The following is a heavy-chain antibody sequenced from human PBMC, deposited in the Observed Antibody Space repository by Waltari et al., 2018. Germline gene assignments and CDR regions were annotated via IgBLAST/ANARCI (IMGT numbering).Heavy chain of an antibody. Sequence: QVKLVESGGGVVQPGGSLRLSCAASGFTFSSYGMHWFRQAPGKGLEGVAFIRYDGSNEYYADSVKGRFTISRDNSKNTLSLQMNSLRAEDTAVYYCAKDGSFVVVPEAMFDYYMDVWGRGTTVTVSS. J-gene: IGHJ6*03. D-gene: IGHD2-2*01. CDR1: GFTFSSYG. CDR2: IRYDGSNE. V-gene: IGHV3-30*02. CDR3: AKDGSFVVVPEAMFDYYMDV.